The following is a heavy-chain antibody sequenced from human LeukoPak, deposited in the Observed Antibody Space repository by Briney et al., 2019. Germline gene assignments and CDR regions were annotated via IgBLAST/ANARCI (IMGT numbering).Heavy chain of an antibody. V-gene: IGHV4-59*04. CDR2: IYYSGNT. Sequence: PSETLSLTCTVSGGSISSDYWSWIRQPPGKGLEWIGSIYYSGNTYYNASLKSQVSISIDTSKNQFSLRLTSVTAADTAVYYCARQTGSGLFILPGGQGTLVTVSS. CDR3: ARQTGSGLFILP. J-gene: IGHJ4*02. CDR1: GGSISSDY. D-gene: IGHD3/OR15-3a*01.